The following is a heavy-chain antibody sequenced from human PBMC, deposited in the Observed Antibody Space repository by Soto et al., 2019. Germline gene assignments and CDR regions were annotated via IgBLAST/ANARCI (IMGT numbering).Heavy chain of an antibody. CDR3: ARQIYDSDTGPNFQYYFDS. J-gene: IGHJ4*02. V-gene: IGHV5-10-1*01. CDR2: IDPSDSQT. Sequence: EALQISCEVSGYSFAGYWITWVRQKPGTGLSWMGRIDPSDSQTYYSPSFRGHVTISVTKSITTVFLQWSSLRASDTAMYYCARQIYDSDTGPNFQYYFDSWGQGTPVTVSS. D-gene: IGHD3-22*01. CDR1: GYSFAGYW.